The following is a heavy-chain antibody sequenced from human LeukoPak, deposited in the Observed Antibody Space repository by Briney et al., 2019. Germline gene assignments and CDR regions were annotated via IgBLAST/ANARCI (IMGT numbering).Heavy chain of an antibody. CDR2: INPNSGDT. V-gene: IGHV1-2*02. CDR3: SRAADVVLVPPSDD. CDR1: GYTLIGYF. J-gene: IGHJ4*02. Sequence: EASVKVSCKASGYTLIGYFMHWVRQAPGQGLEWMGWINPNSGDTNYAQKFKGRVTMTRDTSISAAYMELSSLRFDDTAVYYCSRAADVVLVPPSDDWGQGTLVTVSS. D-gene: IGHD2-2*01.